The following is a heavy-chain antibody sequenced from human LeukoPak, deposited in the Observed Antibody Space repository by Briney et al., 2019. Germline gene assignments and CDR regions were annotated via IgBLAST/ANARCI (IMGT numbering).Heavy chain of an antibody. D-gene: IGHD3-10*01. CDR2: INHSGST. V-gene: IGHV4-34*01. CDR1: GGSFSGYY. Sequence: SGTLSLTCAVYGGSFSGYYWSWIRQPPGKGLEWIGEINHSGSTNYNPSLKSRVTISVDTSKNQFSLKLSSVTAADTAVYYCARHDGSGTYYKVPTQAFDIWGQGTMVTVSS. J-gene: IGHJ3*02. CDR3: ARHDGSGTYYKVPTQAFDI.